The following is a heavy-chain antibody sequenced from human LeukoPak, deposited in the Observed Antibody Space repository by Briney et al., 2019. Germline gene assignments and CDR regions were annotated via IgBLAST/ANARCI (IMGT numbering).Heavy chain of an antibody. CDR3: ARLDSSGYYASVDNDASDF. J-gene: IGHJ3*01. CDR1: GYSFTTYW. D-gene: IGHD6-19*01. CDR2: IYPGDSDT. Sequence: GESLKISCKGSGYSFTTYWIGWVRQMPGKGLEWMGIIYPGDSDTRYSPSFQGQVTISADRSISTAYLQWSSLKASDTAKYYCARLDSSGYYASVDNDASDFWGQGTMVTVSS. V-gene: IGHV5-51*01.